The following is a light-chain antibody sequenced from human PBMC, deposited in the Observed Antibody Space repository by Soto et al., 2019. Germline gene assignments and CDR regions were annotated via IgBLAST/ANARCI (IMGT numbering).Light chain of an antibody. Sequence: DIQMTQSPSSLSASVGDRVTITCRASQGISNYLAWYQQKPGKVPKLLIYAASTLQSVVPSRFSGSGSGTDFTLTISSLQPEDVATYYCQKYNSASYTFGQGTRLEIK. CDR3: QKYNSASYT. J-gene: IGKJ5*01. V-gene: IGKV1-27*01. CDR1: QGISNY. CDR2: AAS.